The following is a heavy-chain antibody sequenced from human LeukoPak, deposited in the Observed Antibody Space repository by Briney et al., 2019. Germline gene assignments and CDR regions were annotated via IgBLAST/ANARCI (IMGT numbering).Heavy chain of an antibody. Sequence: GGSLRLSCAVSGFTVSSIYMSWVRQAPGKGLEWVSVIYSGGTTYYTDSVKGRFTISRDNSKNTLSLQMNSLRADGTAMYYCARGAIYFDYWGQGTLVTVSS. CDR2: IYSGGTT. J-gene: IGHJ4*02. D-gene: IGHD1-26*01. CDR3: ARGAIYFDY. CDR1: GFTVSSIY. V-gene: IGHV3-53*01.